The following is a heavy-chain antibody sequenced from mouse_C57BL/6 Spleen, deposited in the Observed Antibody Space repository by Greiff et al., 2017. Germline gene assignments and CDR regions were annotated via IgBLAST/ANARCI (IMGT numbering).Heavy chain of an antibody. V-gene: IGHV5-9*01. CDR3: ARQGPWGNYFDY. J-gene: IGHJ2*01. Sequence: EVQLVESGGGLVKPGGSLKLSCAASGFTFSSYTMAWVRQTPEKRLEWVATISGGGGNTYYPDSVKGRFTISRDTANNTLYLQMSSLRSEDTALYYGARQGPWGNYFDYWGQGTTLTVSS. CDR1: GFTFSSYT. D-gene: IGHD4-1*01. CDR2: ISGGGGNT.